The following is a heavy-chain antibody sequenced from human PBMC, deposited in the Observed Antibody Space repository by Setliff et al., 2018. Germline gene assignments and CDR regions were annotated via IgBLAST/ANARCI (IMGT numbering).Heavy chain of an antibody. Sequence: LRLSCTTSGFTFFSYTMNWVRQAPGKGLEWVSAITDDGGTTHYAGSVKGRFTIARDNSNNTLYLQMNSLRVEDTALYYCAKSSGSSSSTNLEYLGPGTLVTVSS. CDR2: ITDDGGTT. CDR1: GFTFFSYT. J-gene: IGHJ4*02. D-gene: IGHD6-6*01. CDR3: AKSSGSSSSTNLEY. V-gene: IGHV3-23*01.